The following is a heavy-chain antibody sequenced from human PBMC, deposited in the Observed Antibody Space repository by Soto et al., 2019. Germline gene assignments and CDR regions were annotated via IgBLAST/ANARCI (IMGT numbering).Heavy chain of an antibody. CDR2: ISGSGGST. CDR1: GFTFSSYA. V-gene: IGHV3-23*01. CDR3: AKNFKPYYYDSSGYPLVY. J-gene: IGHJ4*02. D-gene: IGHD3-22*01. Sequence: GGSLRLSCAASGFTFSSYAMSWVRQAPGKGLEWVSAISGSGGSTYYADSVKGRFTISRDNSKNTLYLQMNSLRAEDTAVYYCAKNFKPYYYDSSGYPLVYWGQGTLVTVSS.